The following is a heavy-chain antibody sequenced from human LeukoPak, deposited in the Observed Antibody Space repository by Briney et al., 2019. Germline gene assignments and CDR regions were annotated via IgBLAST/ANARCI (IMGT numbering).Heavy chain of an antibody. D-gene: IGHD2-2*01. Sequence: GGSLRLSCAASGFTFSSYSINWVRQAPGKGLEWVSYISSSSGTMYYADSVKGRFTVSRDNAKNSLYLQMNSLRAEDTAVYYCARRADTVVVPCAYFDNWGKGTLVTVSS. CDR1: GFTFSSYS. CDR2: ISSSSGTM. J-gene: IGHJ4*02. V-gene: IGHV3-48*04. CDR3: ARRADTVVVPCAYFDN.